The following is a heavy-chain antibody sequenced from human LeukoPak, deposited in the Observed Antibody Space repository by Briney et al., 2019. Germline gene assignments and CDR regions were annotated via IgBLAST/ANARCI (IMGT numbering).Heavy chain of an antibody. CDR2: ISSNGGST. D-gene: IGHD2-15*01. Sequence: GSLRLSCAASGFTFISYARHWARQAPGKGLEYVSAISSNGGSTYYANAVKGRFTISTDNSKNTLYLQMGSLRAEDMAVYYCARGCSGGSCYNYWGQGTLVTVSS. CDR1: GFTFISYA. V-gene: IGHV3-64*01. CDR3: ARGCSGGSCYNY. J-gene: IGHJ4*02.